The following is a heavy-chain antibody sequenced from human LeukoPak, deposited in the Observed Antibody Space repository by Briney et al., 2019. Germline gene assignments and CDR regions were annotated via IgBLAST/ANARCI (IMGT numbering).Heavy chain of an antibody. D-gene: IGHD4-11*01. CDR2: LYYGGST. CDR1: GGSISSGNYY. J-gene: IGHJ5*02. V-gene: IGHV4-39*01. Sequence: PSETLSLTCTVSGGSISSGNYYWGWIRQPPGKGLEWIGSLYYGGSTYYSPSLKSRVTISVDTSKNQFSLKLSSVTAADTAVYYCARAQTTYSFDPWGQGTLVTVSS. CDR3: ARAQTTYSFDP.